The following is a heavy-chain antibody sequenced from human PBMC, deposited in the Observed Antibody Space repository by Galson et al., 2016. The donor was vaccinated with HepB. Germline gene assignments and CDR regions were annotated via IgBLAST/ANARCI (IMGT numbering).Heavy chain of an antibody. Sequence: SLRLSCAASGFTFTNYAMSWVRQAPGRGLEWVSGLGGSGINTYYTDSVKGRFTISRDNSKNPVYLQLSSLRGEDTAIYYCAKDGNVSPQLGFFESWGQGTLVSVSS. D-gene: IGHD5-24*01. V-gene: IGHV3-23*01. CDR3: AKDGNVSPQLGFFES. J-gene: IGHJ4*02. CDR2: LGGSGINT. CDR1: GFTFTNYA.